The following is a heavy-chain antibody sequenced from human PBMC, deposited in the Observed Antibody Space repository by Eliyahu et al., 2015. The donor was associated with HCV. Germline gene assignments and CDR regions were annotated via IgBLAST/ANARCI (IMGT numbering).Heavy chain of an antibody. V-gene: IGHV3-30-3*01. CDR1: GFTFXSXA. CDR2: ISYDGSNK. CDR3: ARPLYDFWSGYYKGYFDY. J-gene: IGHJ4*02. D-gene: IGHD3-3*01. Sequence: QVQLVESGGGVVQPGRSLRLSCAASGFTFXSXAMHWVRQAPGKGLEWVAVISYDGSNKYYADSVKGRFTISRDNSKNTLYLQMNSLRAEDTAVYYCARPLYDFWSGYYKGYFDYWGQGTLVTVSS.